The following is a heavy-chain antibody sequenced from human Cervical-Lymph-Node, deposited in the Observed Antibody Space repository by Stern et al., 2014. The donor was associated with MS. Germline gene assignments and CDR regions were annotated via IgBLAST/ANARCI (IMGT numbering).Heavy chain of an antibody. Sequence: LQLQESGPGLVKPSQTLSLTCTVSGGSISSGGYYWSWIRQHPGKGLEWIGYIYYSGSTYYNPSLKSRVTISVDTSKNQFSLKLSSVTAADTAVYYCASTGVSDYYDSSGYYPFDYWGQGTLVTVSS. J-gene: IGHJ4*02. D-gene: IGHD3-22*01. V-gene: IGHV4-31*03. CDR1: GGSISSGGYY. CDR3: ASTGVSDYYDSSGYYPFDY. CDR2: IYYSGST.